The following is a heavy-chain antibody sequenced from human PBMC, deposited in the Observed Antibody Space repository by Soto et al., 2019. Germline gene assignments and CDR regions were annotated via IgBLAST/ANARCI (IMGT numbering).Heavy chain of an antibody. CDR2: INHSGST. CDR1: GGSFSGYY. Sequence: SETLSLTCAVYGGSFSGYYWSWIRQPPGKGLEWIGEINHSGSTNYNPSLKSRVTISVDTSKNQFSLKLSSVTAADTAVYYCARGLIDNVLRFLEWSPYFDYWGQGTLVTVS. V-gene: IGHV4-34*01. J-gene: IGHJ4*02. CDR3: ARGLIDNVLRFLEWSPYFDY. D-gene: IGHD3-3*01.